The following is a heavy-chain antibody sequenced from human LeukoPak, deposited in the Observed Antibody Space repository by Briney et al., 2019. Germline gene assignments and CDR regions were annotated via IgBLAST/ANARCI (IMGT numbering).Heavy chain of an antibody. Sequence: PGGSLRLSCSASGFTFSSLPMHWVRQAPGKGLEWVSYISSSGSPIYYADSVKGRFTISRDNAKHSLYLQMNSLRAEDTAVYYCAGGSGWATFDYWGQGTLVTVSS. J-gene: IGHJ4*02. CDR3: AGGSGWATFDY. CDR2: ISSSGSPI. V-gene: IGHV3-48*03. CDR1: GFTFSSLP. D-gene: IGHD6-19*01.